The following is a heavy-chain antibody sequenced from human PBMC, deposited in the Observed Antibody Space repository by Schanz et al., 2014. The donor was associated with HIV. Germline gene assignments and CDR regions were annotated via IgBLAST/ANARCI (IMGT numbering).Heavy chain of an antibody. V-gene: IGHV4-39*02. CDR3: ARGVNLIRYCPTVTCFPNWFDS. CDR1: GGSISSSNYF. J-gene: IGHJ5*01. CDR2: VNHNGAR. D-gene: IGHD1-1*01. Sequence: QLQLRESGPGLVKPLETLSLTCSVSGGSISSSNYFWGWIRQPPGQGLEWIGEVNHNGARNYTPSLNGRPFVFVDRSKNHFSRGLSSVTAADTAIYYCARGVNLIRYCPTVTCFPNWFDSWGQGNVVTVS.